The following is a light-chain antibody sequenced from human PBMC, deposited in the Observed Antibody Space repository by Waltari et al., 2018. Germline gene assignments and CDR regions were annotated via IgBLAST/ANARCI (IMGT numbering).Light chain of an antibody. V-gene: IGLV2-8*01. J-gene: IGLJ3*02. CDR2: EVT. CDR1: RTDVAGYDP. Sequence: QSALTQPPSASGSPGQSITIPCTGLRTDVAGYDPVFWYQQHPGKAPKLLIYEVTKRPSGVPDRFSGSKSDNTASLAVSGLQAEDEADYYCSSYAGGSSLMFGGGTKLTVL. CDR3: SSYAGGSSLM.